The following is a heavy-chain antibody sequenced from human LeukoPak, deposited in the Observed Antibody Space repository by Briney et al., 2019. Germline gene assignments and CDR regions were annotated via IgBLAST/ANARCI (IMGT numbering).Heavy chain of an antibody. Sequence: GGSLRLSCAASGFTFSSYWMHWVRQAPGKGLVWVSRINSDGSSTSYADSVKGRFTISRDNAENTLYLQMNSLRAEDTAVYYCARASSRYCSSTSCYGCDYWGQGALVTVSS. CDR2: INSDGSST. CDR3: ARASSRYCSSTSCYGCDY. V-gene: IGHV3-74*01. J-gene: IGHJ4*02. D-gene: IGHD2-2*01. CDR1: GFTFSSYW.